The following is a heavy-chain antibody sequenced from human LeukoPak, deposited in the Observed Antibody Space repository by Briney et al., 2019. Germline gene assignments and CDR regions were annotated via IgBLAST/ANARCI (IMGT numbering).Heavy chain of an antibody. Sequence: GGSLRLSCGASGLTVSSNYMSWVRQAPGKGLEWVSVIYSGDTTYYADSVKGRFTISRDNSKNTLYLQMNSLRAEDTAVYYCAKSHDSSGSDYWGQGTLVTVSS. J-gene: IGHJ4*02. CDR1: GLTVSSNY. CDR3: AKSHDSSGSDY. CDR2: IYSGDTT. D-gene: IGHD3-22*01. V-gene: IGHV3-53*01.